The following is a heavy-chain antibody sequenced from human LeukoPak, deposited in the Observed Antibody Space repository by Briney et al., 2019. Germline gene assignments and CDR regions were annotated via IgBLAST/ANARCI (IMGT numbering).Heavy chain of an antibody. J-gene: IGHJ6*02. V-gene: IGHV4-59*08. CDR3: ARHEGDYYGMDV. CDR2: IHYSGST. CDR1: GGSISSYY. D-gene: IGHD3-16*01. Sequence: SETLSLTCTVSGGSISSYYRSWIRQPPGKGLEWIGYIHYSGSTNYNPSLKSRVTISVDTSKNQFSLKLSSVTAADTAVYYCARHEGDYYGMDVWGQGTTVTVSS.